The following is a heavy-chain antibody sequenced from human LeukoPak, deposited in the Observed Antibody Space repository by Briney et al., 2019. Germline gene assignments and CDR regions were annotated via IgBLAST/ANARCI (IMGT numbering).Heavy chain of an antibody. CDR1: GGSIRSSYYY. CDR2: IYDSGST. Sequence: NPSETLSLPCTVSGGSIRSSYYYWGSIRQPPGKRLEWDGSIYDSGSTTYNPSLKSRVTISVDTSKNQFSLKLNSLTAADTAVDYYARHYGPWGQEPWSPSPQ. D-gene: IGHD3-10*01. CDR3: ARHYGP. J-gene: IGHJ5*02. V-gene: IGHV4-39*01.